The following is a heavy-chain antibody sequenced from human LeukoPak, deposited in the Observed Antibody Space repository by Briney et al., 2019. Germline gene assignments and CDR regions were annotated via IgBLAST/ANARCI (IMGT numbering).Heavy chain of an antibody. V-gene: IGHV3-53*01. CDR2: IYSGGTT. CDR1: GFTVSSNY. Sequence: GGSSRLSCAASGFTVSSNYMNWVRQAPGRGLEWVSVIYSGGTTYYADSVKGRFTISRDNAKNSLYLQMNSLRAEDTAVYYCAELGITMIGGVWGKGTTVTISS. J-gene: IGHJ6*04. CDR3: AELGITMIGGV. D-gene: IGHD3-10*02.